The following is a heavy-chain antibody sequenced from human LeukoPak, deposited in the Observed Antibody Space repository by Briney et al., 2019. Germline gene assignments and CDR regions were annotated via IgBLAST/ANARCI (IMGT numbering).Heavy chain of an antibody. Sequence: GGSLRLSCAASGFTFSNFAMSWVREAPGKGLEWVSVIYSGGDTYYTDSVKGRFTISRDNSKNTLYLQMNSLRVEDTAVYYCARDLRSRGNLYAFDIWGQGTMVTVSS. CDR2: IYSGGDT. CDR1: GFTFSNFA. J-gene: IGHJ3*02. V-gene: IGHV3-53*01. CDR3: ARDLRSRGNLYAFDI. D-gene: IGHD3-3*01.